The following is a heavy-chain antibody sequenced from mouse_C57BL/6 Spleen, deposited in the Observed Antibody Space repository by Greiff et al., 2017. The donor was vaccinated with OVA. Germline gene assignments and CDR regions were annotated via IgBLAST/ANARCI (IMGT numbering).Heavy chain of an antibody. D-gene: IGHD1-1*01. V-gene: IGHV1-52*01. J-gene: IGHJ1*03. Sequence: VQLQQPGAELVRPGSSVKLSCKASGYTFTSYWMHWVKQRPIQGLEWIGNIDPSDSETHYNQKFKDKATLTVDKSSSTAYMQLSSLTSEDSAVYYCARSLSTVVATGYFDVWGTGTTVTVSS. CDR2: IDPSDSET. CDR1: GYTFTSYW. CDR3: ARSLSTVVATGYFDV.